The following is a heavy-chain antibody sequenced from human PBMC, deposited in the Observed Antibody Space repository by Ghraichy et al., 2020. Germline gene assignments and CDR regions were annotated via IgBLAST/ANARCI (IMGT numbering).Heavy chain of an antibody. V-gene: IGHV1-69*13. CDR2: IIPIFGTA. CDR3: ASNWGSSGGFDP. Sequence: SVKVSCKASGGTFSSYAISWVRQAPGQGLEWMGGIIPIFGTANYAQKFQGRVTITADESTSTAYMELSSLRSEDTAVYYCASNWGSSGGFDPWGQGTLVTVSS. J-gene: IGHJ5*02. CDR1: GGTFSSYA. D-gene: IGHD7-27*01.